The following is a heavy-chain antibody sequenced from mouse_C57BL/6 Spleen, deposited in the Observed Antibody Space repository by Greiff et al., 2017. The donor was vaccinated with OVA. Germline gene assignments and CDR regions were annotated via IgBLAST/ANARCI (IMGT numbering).Heavy chain of an antibody. D-gene: IGHD2-3*01. Sequence: QVQLQQPGAELVKPGASVKMSCKASGYTFTSYWITWVKQRPGQGLEWIGDIYPGSGSTNYNEKFKSKATLTVDTSSSTAYMQLSSLTSEDSAVYDCARSGDGYYVRYFDYWGQGTTLTVSS. V-gene: IGHV1-55*01. CDR2: IYPGSGST. J-gene: IGHJ2*01. CDR1: GYTFTSYW. CDR3: ARSGDGYYVRYFDY.